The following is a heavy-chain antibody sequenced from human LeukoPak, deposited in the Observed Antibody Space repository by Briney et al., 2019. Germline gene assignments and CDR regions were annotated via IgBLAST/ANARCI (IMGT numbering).Heavy chain of an antibody. V-gene: IGHV4-39*07. D-gene: IGHD2/OR15-2a*01. Sequence: SETLSLTCTVSGGSISSSSYYWGWIRQPPGKGLEWIGSIYYSGSTYYNPSLKSRVTISVDTSKNQFSLKLSSVTAADTAVYYCARAGRGTFDYWGQGTLVTVSS. J-gene: IGHJ4*02. CDR1: GGSISSSSYY. CDR3: ARAGRGTFDY. CDR2: IYYSGST.